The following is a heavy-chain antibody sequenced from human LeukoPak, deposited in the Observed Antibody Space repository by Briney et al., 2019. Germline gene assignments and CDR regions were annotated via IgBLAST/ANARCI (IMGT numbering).Heavy chain of an antibody. CDR2: INWNGGSI. CDR3: ARGATGVTRWFDP. CDR1: GFTFDDYG. V-gene: IGHV3-20*04. J-gene: IGHJ5*02. D-gene: IGHD1-1*01. Sequence: PGGSLRLSCAASGFTFDDYGMSWVRQGPGKGLEWVSGINWNGGSIGYADSVKGRFTISRDNAKNSLYLQMNGLRAEDTAVYYCARGATGVTRWFDPWGQGTRVTVSS.